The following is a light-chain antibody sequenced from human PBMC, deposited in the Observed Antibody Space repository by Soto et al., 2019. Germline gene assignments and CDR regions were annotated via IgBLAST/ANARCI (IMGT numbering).Light chain of an antibody. CDR3: QHYNSYSEA. CDR1: QSISSY. Sequence: DIQMTQSPSTLSASVGDRVTITCRASQSISSYLNWYQEKPGKAPKLLIYVASSLQSGVPSRFSGSGSGTEFTLTISSLQPDDFATYYCQHYNSYSEAFGQGTKVDIK. V-gene: IGKV1-5*01. J-gene: IGKJ1*01. CDR2: VAS.